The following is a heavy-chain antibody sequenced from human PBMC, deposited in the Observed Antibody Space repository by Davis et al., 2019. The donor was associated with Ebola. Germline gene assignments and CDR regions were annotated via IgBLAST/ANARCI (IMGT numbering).Heavy chain of an antibody. D-gene: IGHD1-26*01. CDR3: ARQRYSDYDP. J-gene: IGHJ5*02. Sequence: SQTLSLTCAVYGGSFRGYHWSWIRQPPGKGLEWIGYIYYSGSTNYNPSLKSRVTISVDTSKNHFSLSLSSVTAADTAVYFCARQRYSDYDPWGQGNLVTVSS. CDR1: GGSFRGYH. CDR2: IYYSGST. V-gene: IGHV4-59*08.